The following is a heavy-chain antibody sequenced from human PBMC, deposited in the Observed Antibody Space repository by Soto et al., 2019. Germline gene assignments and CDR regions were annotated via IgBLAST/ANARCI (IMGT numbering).Heavy chain of an antibody. D-gene: IGHD6-13*01. CDR1: GGSISSSNW. J-gene: IGHJ3*02. V-gene: IGHV4-4*02. CDR2: IYHSGST. CDR3: AREMWEAAAGTRVEPRAFDI. Sequence: QVQLQESGPGLVKPSGTLSLTCAVSGGSISSSNWWSWVRQPPGKGLEWIGEIYHSGSTNYNPSLMSRVTISVNKSKNQFSLMLSSVTAADTAVYYCAREMWEAAAGTRVEPRAFDIWGQGTMVTVST.